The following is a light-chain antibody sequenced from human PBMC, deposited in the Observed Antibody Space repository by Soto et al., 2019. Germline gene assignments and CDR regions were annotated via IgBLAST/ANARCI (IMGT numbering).Light chain of an antibody. J-gene: IGLJ2*01. CDR2: DVS. CDR3: SSYTSSSDVV. CDR1: SSNIGTYNY. Sequence: QSALTQPASVSGSPGQSITISCTGTSSNIGTYNYVSWYQQHPGRAPKFMIYDVSSRPSGVSNRFSGSKSGNTASLTISGLQAEDEADYYCSSYTSSSDVVFGGGTKVTVL. V-gene: IGLV2-14*03.